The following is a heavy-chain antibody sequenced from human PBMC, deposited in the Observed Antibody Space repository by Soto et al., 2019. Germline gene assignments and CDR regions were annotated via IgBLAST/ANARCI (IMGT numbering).Heavy chain of an antibody. V-gene: IGHV3-23*01. CDR1: GFTFINYA. Sequence: EVQLLESGGGLIQPGGSLRLSCTASGFTFINYAMNWVRQAPGKGLEWVSGTSGGGDVAFYADSVKGRFAISRDNSKNTLSLQMNSLRAEDTALYYCVKKSIGTVTNPVYWSFDLWGRGTLVNVSS. CDR2: TSGGGDVA. CDR3: VKKSIGTVTNPVYWSFDL. J-gene: IGHJ2*01. D-gene: IGHD4-17*01.